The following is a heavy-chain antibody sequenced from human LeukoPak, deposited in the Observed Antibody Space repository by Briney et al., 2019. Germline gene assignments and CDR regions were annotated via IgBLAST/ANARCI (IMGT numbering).Heavy chain of an antibody. CDR3: AKDSFYGGNSAAFDY. CDR1: GFTFSSYT. D-gene: IGHD4-23*01. CDR2: ISTDGRST. J-gene: IGHJ4*02. V-gene: IGHV3-74*01. Sequence: GGSLRLSCAASGFTFSSYTMSWVRQAPGKGLVWVSRISTDGRSTSYADSVQGRFTISRDNAKNSLYLQMNSLRAEDTALYYCAKDSFYGGNSAAFDYWGQGTLVTVSS.